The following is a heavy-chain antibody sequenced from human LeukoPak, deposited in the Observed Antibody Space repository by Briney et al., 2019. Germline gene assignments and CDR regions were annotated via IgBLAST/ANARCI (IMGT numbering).Heavy chain of an antibody. CDR3: ASCTDPTGFDY. D-gene: IGHD2-8*01. Sequence: SETLSLTCAVYGGSFSNYYWTWIRQPPGKGLEWIGEINHSGSTNYNPSLKSRVTISVDTSENQFSLKLSSVTAADTAVYYCASCTDPTGFDYWGLGTLVTVSS. CDR2: INHSGST. CDR1: GGSFSNYY. V-gene: IGHV4-34*01. J-gene: IGHJ4*02.